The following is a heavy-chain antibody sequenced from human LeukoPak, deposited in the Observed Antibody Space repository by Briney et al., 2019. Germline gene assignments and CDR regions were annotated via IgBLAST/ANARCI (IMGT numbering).Heavy chain of an antibody. Sequence: GGSLRLSCAASGFTVSSNGLSWFRQAPGKGLEWVSDIRGTGGSTYYADSVKGRFTVSRDNSKNTLYLQMNSLRAEDTAVYYCAKAGGLGYCTNGVCSVDYWGQGTLVTVSS. CDR3: AKAGGLGYCTNGVCSVDY. V-gene: IGHV3-23*01. CDR1: GFTVSSNG. J-gene: IGHJ4*02. CDR2: IRGTGGST. D-gene: IGHD2-8*01.